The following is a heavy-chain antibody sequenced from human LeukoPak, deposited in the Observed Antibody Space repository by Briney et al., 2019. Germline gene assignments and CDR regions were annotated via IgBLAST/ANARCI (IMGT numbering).Heavy chain of an antibody. J-gene: IGHJ3*02. CDR2: IYYSGST. Sequence: KPSETLSLTCTVSGGSISSSSYYWGWIRQPPGKGLEWIGSIYYSGSTYYNPSLKSRVTISVDTSKNQFSLKLSSVTAADTAVYYCARGVVGAADSFDIWGQGTMVTVSS. CDR3: ARGVVGAADSFDI. CDR1: GGSISSSSYY. D-gene: IGHD1-26*01. V-gene: IGHV4-39*07.